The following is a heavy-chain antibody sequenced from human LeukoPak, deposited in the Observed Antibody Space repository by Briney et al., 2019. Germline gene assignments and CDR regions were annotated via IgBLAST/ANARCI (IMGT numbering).Heavy chain of an antibody. V-gene: IGHV3-23*01. CDR3: AKGPHVGSGYHPDY. CDR2: ITGSDDRT. Sequence: PGGSLSLSCAASGFTFSNSAMTWVRQAPGKGLEWVSTITGSDDRTCYADSVKGRFTISRDYSRNTLHFQMNSLRVEDTAMYYCAKGPHVGSGYHPDYWGQGTLVTVSS. J-gene: IGHJ4*02. D-gene: IGHD3-22*01. CDR1: GFTFSNSA.